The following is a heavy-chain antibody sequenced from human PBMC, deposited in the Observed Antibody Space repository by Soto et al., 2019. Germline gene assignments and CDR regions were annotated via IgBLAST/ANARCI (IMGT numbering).Heavy chain of an antibody. J-gene: IGHJ4*02. CDR1: GFTISTHG. CDR2: IWYDGSNK. CDR3: AAAATWNYNFPD. Sequence: QAQLVESGGGVVQPGTSLRLSCAASGFTISTHGMHCVRQAPGKGLEWLANIWYDGSNKFYGETVKGRLSMSQDNSKNILNLQMSSRRAEDKAVYYCAAAATWNYNFPDWGQGTAVTDSS. V-gene: IGHV3-33*03. D-gene: IGHD1-7*01.